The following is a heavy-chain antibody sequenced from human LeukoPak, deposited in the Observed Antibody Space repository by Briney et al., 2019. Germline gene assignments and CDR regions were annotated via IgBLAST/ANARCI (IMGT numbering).Heavy chain of an antibody. CDR2: IIPIFGTA. CDR3: AREGRGTYYYDSSGQSRAFDI. V-gene: IGHV1-69*01. CDR1: GGTFSSYA. D-gene: IGHD3-22*01. J-gene: IGHJ3*02. Sequence: SVKVSCKASGGTFSSYAISWVRQAPGQGLEWMGGIIPIFGTANYAQKFQGRVTITADESTSTAYMELRSLRSDDTAVYYCAREGRGTYYYDSSGQSRAFDIWGQGTMVTVSS.